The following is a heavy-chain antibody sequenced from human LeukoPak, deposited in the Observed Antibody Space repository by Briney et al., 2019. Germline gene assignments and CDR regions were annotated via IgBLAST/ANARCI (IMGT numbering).Heavy chain of an antibody. D-gene: IGHD3-22*01. CDR3: ARALYDSSGYYWSTYYYYYMDV. CDR1: GFTFSSYW. V-gene: IGHV3-7*01. J-gene: IGHJ6*03. Sequence: GGXLRLSCAASGFTFSSYWMSWVRQAPGKGLEWVANIKQDGSEKYYVDSVKGRFTISRDNAKNSLYLQMNSLRAEDTAVYYCARALYDSSGYYWSTYYYYYMDVWGKGTTVTVSS. CDR2: IKQDGSEK.